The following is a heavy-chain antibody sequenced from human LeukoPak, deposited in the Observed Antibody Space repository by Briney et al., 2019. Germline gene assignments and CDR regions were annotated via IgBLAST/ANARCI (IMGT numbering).Heavy chain of an antibody. Sequence: GASVKVSCKASGYTFTGYYMHWVRQAPGQGLEWMGRINPNSGGTNYAQKFQGRVTMTRDTSITTAYMDLSRLRSDDTAVYYCARGDYGDSNNPHFDLWGRGTLVTVS. J-gene: IGHJ2*01. D-gene: IGHD4-17*01. CDR3: ARGDYGDSNNPHFDL. V-gene: IGHV1-2*06. CDR1: GYTFTGYY. CDR2: INPNSGGT.